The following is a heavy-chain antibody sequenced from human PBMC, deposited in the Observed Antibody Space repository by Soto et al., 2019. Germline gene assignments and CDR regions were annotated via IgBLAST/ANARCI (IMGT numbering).Heavy chain of an antibody. CDR1: GGSFSGYY. J-gene: IGHJ4*02. CDR3: ARDKITGLFDY. V-gene: IGHV4-34*01. CDR2: INHSGST. D-gene: IGHD2-8*02. Sequence: QVQLQQWGAGLLKPSETLSLTCAVYGGSFSGYYWTWIRQPPGTGLEWIGEINHSGSTNYNPSLKSRETISVDTSKNQFSLKLTSVTAADTAVYDCARDKITGLFDYWGQGTLVTVSS.